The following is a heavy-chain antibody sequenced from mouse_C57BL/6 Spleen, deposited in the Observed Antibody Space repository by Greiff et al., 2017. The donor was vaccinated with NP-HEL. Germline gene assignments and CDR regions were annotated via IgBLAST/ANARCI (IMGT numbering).Heavy chain of an antibody. J-gene: IGHJ2*01. V-gene: IGHV1-55*01. CDR1: GYTFTSSW. CDR2: IYPGSGST. CDR3: ARRGSSLFDY. Sequence: VQLQQSGAELVKPGASVKMSCKASGYTFTSSWITWVKQRPGQGLEWIGDIYPGSGSTNYNEKFKSKATLTVDTSSSTAYMQLSSLTSEDSAVYYCARRGSSLFDYVGQGTTLTVSS. D-gene: IGHD1-1*01.